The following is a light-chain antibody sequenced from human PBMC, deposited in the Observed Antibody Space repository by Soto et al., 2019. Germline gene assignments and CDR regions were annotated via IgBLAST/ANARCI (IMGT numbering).Light chain of an antibody. V-gene: IGLV2-14*01. CDR2: EVS. CDR1: SSDVGGYNF. CDR3: SSYTSSTPLDV. J-gene: IGLJ3*02. Sequence: QSALTQPASVSGSPGQSITISCTGTSSDVGGYNFVSWYQHHPGKAPKLMIYEVSNRPSGVSNRFSGSKSGNTASLTISGLQAEDEADYYCSSYTSSTPLDVFGGGTKLTVL.